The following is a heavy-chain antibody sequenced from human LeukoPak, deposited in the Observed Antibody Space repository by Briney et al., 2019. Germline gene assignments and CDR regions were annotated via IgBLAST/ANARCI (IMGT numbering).Heavy chain of an antibody. V-gene: IGHV3-48*01. J-gene: IGHJ4*02. CDR3: AREGCSGGSSYWRFDY. CDR2: ISSSSSTI. D-gene: IGHD2-15*01. CDR1: GFTFSSYS. Sequence: SGGSLRLSCAASGFTFSSYSMNWVRQAPGKGLEWVSYISSSSSTIYYADSVKGRFTISRDNAKNSLYLQMNSLRAEDTAVYYCAREGCSGGSSYWRFDYWGQGTLVTVSS.